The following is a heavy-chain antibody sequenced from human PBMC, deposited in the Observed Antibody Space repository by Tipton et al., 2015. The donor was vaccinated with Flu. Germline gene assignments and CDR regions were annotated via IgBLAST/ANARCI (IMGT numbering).Heavy chain of an antibody. Sequence: VQLVQSGGGLVQPGGSLRLSCAASGFTFSNFWMSWVRQAPGKGLEWVSGISGSGESTYYVDSVKGRCTISRDNSKRMLYLQMKSLRVEDTAVYYCAKSIYGLGRFDYWGQGSLVTVSS. V-gene: IGHV3-23*04. CDR3: AKSIYGLGRFDY. CDR2: ISGSGEST. CDR1: GFTFSNFW. J-gene: IGHJ4*02. D-gene: IGHD6-19*01.